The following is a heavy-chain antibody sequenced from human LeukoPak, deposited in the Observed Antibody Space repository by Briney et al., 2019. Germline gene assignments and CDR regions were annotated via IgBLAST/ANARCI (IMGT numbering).Heavy chain of an antibody. CDR2: IYYSGST. CDR1: GGSISSSSYY. D-gene: IGHD3-22*01. J-gene: IGHJ4*02. Sequence: PSQTLSLTCTVSGGSISSSSYYWGWIRQPPGKGLEWIGSIYYSGSTYYNPSLKSRVTISVDTSKNQFSLKLSSVTAADTAVYYCARQPDYYDSSGYYLTYIFDYWGQGTLVTVSS. V-gene: IGHV4-39*01. CDR3: ARQPDYYDSSGYYLTYIFDY.